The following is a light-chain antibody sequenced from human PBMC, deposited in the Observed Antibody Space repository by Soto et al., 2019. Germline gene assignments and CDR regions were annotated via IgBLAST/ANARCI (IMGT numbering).Light chain of an antibody. J-gene: IGLJ1*01. CDR1: SSDVGSYNL. CDR2: EGN. CDR3: CSYASSSTYV. Sequence: QSALTQPASVSGSPGQSITISCTGTSSDVGSYNLVSWFQHHPGKAPKLMIYEGNKRPSGVSNRFSGSKSGNTASLTISGLQAEDEADYYCCSYASSSTYVFGTGTKGTVL. V-gene: IGLV2-23*01.